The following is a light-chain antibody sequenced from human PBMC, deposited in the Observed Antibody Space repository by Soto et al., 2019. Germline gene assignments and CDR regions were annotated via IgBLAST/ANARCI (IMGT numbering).Light chain of an antibody. J-gene: IGKJ2*01. V-gene: IGKV3-20*01. CDR2: SVS. Sequence: EIVLTQSPGTLSLSPGEGATLSCRASQSVGTRYLTWYQQKPGQAPRLLIHSVSTRSSGIPDRFSGSGSGTDFTLTISRLEPEDFAVYYCQHYGGSSYTFGQGTKVESK. CDR1: QSVGTRY. CDR3: QHYGGSSYT.